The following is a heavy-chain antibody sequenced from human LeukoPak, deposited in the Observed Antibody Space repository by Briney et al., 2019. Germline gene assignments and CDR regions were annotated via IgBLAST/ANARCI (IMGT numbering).Heavy chain of an antibody. D-gene: IGHD2-15*01. V-gene: IGHV3-30-3*02. CDR2: ISYDGSNK. CDR1: GFTFSSYA. CDR3: AKSRGCSGGSCYGRTDY. Sequence: GGSLRLSCAASGFTFSSYAMHWVRQAPGKGLEWVAVISYDGSNKYYADSVKGRFTISRDNSKNTLYLQMNSLRAEDTAVYYCAKSRGCSGGSCYGRTDYWGQGTLVTVSS. J-gene: IGHJ4*02.